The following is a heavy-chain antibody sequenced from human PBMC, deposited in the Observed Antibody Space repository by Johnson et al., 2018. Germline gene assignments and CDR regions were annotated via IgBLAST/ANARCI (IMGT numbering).Heavy chain of an antibody. J-gene: IGHJ6*03. CDR3: ARDLRLLWFGESNGDYYMDV. CDR2: ISHDGSKR. CDR1: RFTFSSYG. V-gene: IGHV3-30*03. D-gene: IGHD3-10*01. Sequence: VQLVETGGGLVKPGGSLRLSCAASRFTFSSYGMHWVRQASGKGLEWVALISHDGSKRYYADSVKGRFTISRDNSKNTLFLQMNSLRAEDTAGYYCARDLRLLWFGESNGDYYMDVWGKGTTVTVSS.